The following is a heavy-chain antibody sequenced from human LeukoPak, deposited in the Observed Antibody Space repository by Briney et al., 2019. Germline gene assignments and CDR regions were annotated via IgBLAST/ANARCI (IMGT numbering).Heavy chain of an antibody. V-gene: IGHV1-2*02. CDR2: INPNSGGT. CDR3: ARDHLDSNYAPHYMDV. J-gene: IGHJ6*03. Sequence: GASVKVSCKASGYTFTGYYMHWVRQAPGQGLEWMGWINPNSGGTNYAQKFQGRVTMTRDTSISTAYMELSRLRSDDTAVYYCARDHLDSNYAPHYMDVWGKGTTVTVSS. CDR1: GYTFTGYY. D-gene: IGHD4-11*01.